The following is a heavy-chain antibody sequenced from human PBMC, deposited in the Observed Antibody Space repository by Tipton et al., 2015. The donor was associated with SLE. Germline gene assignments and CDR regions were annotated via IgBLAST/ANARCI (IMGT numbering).Heavy chain of an antibody. V-gene: IGHV4-34*01. CDR2: VFRGGNT. J-gene: IGHJ6*02. Sequence: LRLSCSVYGDSLSGQYWSWIRQPPGKGLEWIGEVFRGGNTNYSPSLESRVTITVDMSKNQFSLRLISVTAADTAVYYCARGCSSSTCEPFYFFGMDVWGQGTTVTVSS. D-gene: IGHD2-2*01. CDR1: GDSLSGQY. CDR3: ARGCSSSTCEPFYFFGMDV.